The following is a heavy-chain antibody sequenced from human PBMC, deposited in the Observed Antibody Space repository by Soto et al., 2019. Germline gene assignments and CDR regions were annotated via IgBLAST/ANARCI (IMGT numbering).Heavy chain of an antibody. Sequence: PGGSLRLSCAASGFTFSDYYMSWIRQAPGKGLEWVSYISSSSSYTNYADSVKGRFTISRDNAKNSLYLQMNSLRAEDTAVYYCARDHYSSSWYGPSDYYYGMDVWGQGTTVTVSS. CDR1: GFTFSDYY. V-gene: IGHV3-11*06. D-gene: IGHD6-13*01. J-gene: IGHJ6*02. CDR3: ARDHYSSSWYGPSDYYYGMDV. CDR2: ISSSSSYT.